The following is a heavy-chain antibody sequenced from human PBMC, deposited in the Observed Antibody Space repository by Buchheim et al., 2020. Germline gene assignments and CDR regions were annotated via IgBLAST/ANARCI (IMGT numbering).Heavy chain of an antibody. CDR1: GYTFTGYY. Sequence: QVQLVQSGAEVKKPGASVKVSCKASGYTFTGYYMHWVRQAPGQGLEWMGWINPNSGGTNYAQKFQGRVTMTRDTSISTAYMELSRLRSDDTAVYYCARGRYYYDSSGSTSYYYYYGMDVWGQGTT. V-gene: IGHV1-2*02. CDR2: INPNSGGT. D-gene: IGHD3-22*01. J-gene: IGHJ6*02. CDR3: ARGRYYYDSSGSTSYYYYYGMDV.